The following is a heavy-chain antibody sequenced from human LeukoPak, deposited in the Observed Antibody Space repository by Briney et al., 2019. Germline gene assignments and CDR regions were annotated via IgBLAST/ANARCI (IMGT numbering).Heavy chain of an antibody. J-gene: IGHJ4*02. CDR3: ARVGVVFDY. V-gene: IGHV6-1*01. CDR2: TYYRSKWYN. CDR1: GDSVSSHSAA. Sequence: SQTLSLTCAISGDSVSSHSAAWNWIRQSPSRGLEWLGRTYYRSKWYNDYAASVKSRKSINPDTSKNHSSLQLNSVTPEDTAVYYCARVGVVFDYWGQGTLVTVSS. D-gene: IGHD3-16*01.